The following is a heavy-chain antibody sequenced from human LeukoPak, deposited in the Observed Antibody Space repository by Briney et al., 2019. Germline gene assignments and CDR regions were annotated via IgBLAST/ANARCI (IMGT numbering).Heavy chain of an antibody. Sequence: PGGSLRLSCAVSGFTFSSYGMHWVRQAPGKGLEWVAFIWYDGTNKYYADSVKDRFTISRDNSKNTLYLQMNSLRPEDSAVYYCAKSGSTYCEVDYWGQGTLVIVSS. D-gene: IGHD2-15*01. CDR2: IWYDGTNK. CDR1: GFTFSSYG. J-gene: IGHJ4*02. V-gene: IGHV3-30*02. CDR3: AKSGSTYCEVDY.